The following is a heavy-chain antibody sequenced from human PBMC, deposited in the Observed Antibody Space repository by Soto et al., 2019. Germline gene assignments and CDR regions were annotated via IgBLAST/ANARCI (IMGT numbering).Heavy chain of an antibody. CDR2: IYYSGST. CDR1: GGSISSYY. CDR3: AREGYSSRWYGWGGFDI. Sequence: QVQLQESGPGLVKPSETLSLTCTVSGGSISSYYWSWIRQPPGKGLEWIGYIYYSGSTNYNPSLKSRVTISVDTFKNQFSLKLSSVTAADTAVDYCAREGYSSRWYGWGGFDIWGQRTMVNVSS. V-gene: IGHV4-59*01. D-gene: IGHD6-13*01. J-gene: IGHJ3*02.